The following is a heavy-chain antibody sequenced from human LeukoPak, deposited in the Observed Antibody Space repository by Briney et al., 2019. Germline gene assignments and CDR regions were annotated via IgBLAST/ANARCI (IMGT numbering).Heavy chain of an antibody. V-gene: IGHV4-59*08. CDR3: ARGYSSIYGRFDP. Sequence: TGGSLRLSCAATGFTFSSYWMHWVRQPPGKGLEWIGYVYYSGSTNYNPSLRSRVTISVDTSENQFSLKLSSVTAADTAVYYCARGYSSIYGRFDPWGQGTLVTVSS. CDR1: GFTFSSYW. CDR2: VYYSGST. J-gene: IGHJ5*02. D-gene: IGHD6-13*01.